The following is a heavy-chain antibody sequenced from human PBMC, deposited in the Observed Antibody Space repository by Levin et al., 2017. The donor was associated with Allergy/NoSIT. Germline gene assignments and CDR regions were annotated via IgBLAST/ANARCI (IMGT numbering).Heavy chain of an antibody. CDR3: ARGSQWLVRDFDY. V-gene: IGHV3-66*01. CDR2: IHSGGNT. J-gene: IGHJ4*02. D-gene: IGHD6-19*01. CDR1: GFTVSTSY. Sequence: GESLKISCAASGFTVSTSYMSWVRQAPGKGLEWVSLIHSGGNTYYADSLKGRFTISTDSSQNSLHLHMNDLRPGDTAMYYCARGSQWLVRDFDYWGQGTLVTVSS.